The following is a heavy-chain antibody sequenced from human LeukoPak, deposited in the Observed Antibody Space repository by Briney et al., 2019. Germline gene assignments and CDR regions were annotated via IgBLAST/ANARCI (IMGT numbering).Heavy chain of an antibody. CDR2: ISYDGSDK. Sequence: PGGSLRLSCAASGFPFSSYGMHWVRQAPGKGLEWVAVISYDGSDKYYADFVKGRFTISRDNSKNTLYLQMNSLRADDTAVYYCVKEHYFGSGSYPEHWGQGTLVTVSS. CDR1: GFPFSSYG. J-gene: IGHJ1*01. D-gene: IGHD3-10*01. CDR3: VKEHYFGSGSYPEH. V-gene: IGHV3-30*18.